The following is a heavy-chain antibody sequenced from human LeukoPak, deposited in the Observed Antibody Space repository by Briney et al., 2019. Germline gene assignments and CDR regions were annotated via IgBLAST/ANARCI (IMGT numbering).Heavy chain of an antibody. CDR2: ISSSGSTI. Sequence: PGGSLRLSCAASGFTFSDYYMSWIRQAPGKGLEWVSYISSSGSTIYYADSVKGRFTISRDNAKNSLYLQMSSLRAEDRAVYYCARGVRTRTTVTTFYYGMDVWGQGTTVTVSS. J-gene: IGHJ6*02. CDR3: ARGVRTRTTVTTFYYGMDV. D-gene: IGHD4-17*01. V-gene: IGHV3-11*01. CDR1: GFTFSDYY.